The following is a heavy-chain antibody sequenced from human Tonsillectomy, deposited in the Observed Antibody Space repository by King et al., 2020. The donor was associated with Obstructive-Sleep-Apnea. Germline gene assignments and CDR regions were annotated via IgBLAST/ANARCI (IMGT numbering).Heavy chain of an antibody. D-gene: IGHD3-22*01. CDR1: GGSISSYF. CDR3: ARTTYYYDLALDY. CDR2: IYYSGST. Sequence: QLQESGPGLVKPSETLSLTCTVSGGSISSYFWSWIRQPPGKGLEWVGYIYYSGSTNYNPSLTSRVTISVDTSENQFSLKLSSVTAADTAVYYCARTTYYYDLALDYWGQGTLVTVSS. V-gene: IGHV4-59*01. J-gene: IGHJ4*02.